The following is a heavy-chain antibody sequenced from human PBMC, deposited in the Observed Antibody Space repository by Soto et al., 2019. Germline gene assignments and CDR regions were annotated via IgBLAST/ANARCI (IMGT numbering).Heavy chain of an antibody. Sequence: SETRSLTCTVSGGSISSSSYYWGWIRQPPGKGLEWIGSIYYSGSTYYNPSLKSRVTISVDTSKNQFSLKLSSVTAADTAVYYCAGVGASSGYYYYYGMDVWGQGTTVTVSS. J-gene: IGHJ6*02. CDR2: IYYSGST. CDR1: GGSISSSSYY. D-gene: IGHD1-26*01. CDR3: AGVGASSGYYYYYGMDV. V-gene: IGHV4-39*01.